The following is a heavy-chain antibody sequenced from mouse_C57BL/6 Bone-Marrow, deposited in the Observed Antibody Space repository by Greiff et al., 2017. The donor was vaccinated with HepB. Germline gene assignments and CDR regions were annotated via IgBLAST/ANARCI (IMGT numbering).Heavy chain of an antibody. CDR2: IYPGGGYT. J-gene: IGHJ4*01. V-gene: IGHV1-63*01. Sequence: QVQLQQSGAELVRPGTSVKMSCQASGYTFTNYWIGWAKQRPGHGLEWIGDIYPGGGYTNYNEKFKGKATLTADKASSTAYMQFSSLTSEDSAIYYGARTNYYGSFYAMDYWGQGTSVTVSS. CDR1: GYTFTNYW. CDR3: ARTNYYGSFYAMDY. D-gene: IGHD1-1*01.